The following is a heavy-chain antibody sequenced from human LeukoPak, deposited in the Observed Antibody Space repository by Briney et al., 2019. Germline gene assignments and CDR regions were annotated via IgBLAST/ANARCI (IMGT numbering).Heavy chain of an antibody. CDR1: GYTFTNHG. Sequence: ASVKVSCKASGYTFTNHGISGVRRAPGQGLEWMGWISTYNGNTNYAQKLQGRVTMTKDTSTSRVYMEMRRLRSDATAVYYCARGGRDYDILPGSLGYYSDYWGQGTLVTVSS. D-gene: IGHD3-9*01. J-gene: IGHJ4*02. CDR2: ISTYNGNT. CDR3: ARGGRDYDILPGSLGYYSDY. V-gene: IGHV1-18*01.